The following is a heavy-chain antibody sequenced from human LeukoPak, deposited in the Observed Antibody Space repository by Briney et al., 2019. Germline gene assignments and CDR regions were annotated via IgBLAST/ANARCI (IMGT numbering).Heavy chain of an antibody. CDR3: SRAVGSGSFHTYYYYMHV. CDR1: GGSISSYY. J-gene: IGHJ6*03. CDR2: IYTSGGT. D-gene: IGHD3-10*01. V-gene: IGHV4-4*07. Sequence: SETLSLTCTVSGGSISSYYWSWIRQPAGKGLEWIGRIYTSGGTNYNPSLKSRVTMTVDTSKNKFSLMLSSVTAADTAVYYCSRAVGSGSFHTYYYYMHVWGKGTTVTISS.